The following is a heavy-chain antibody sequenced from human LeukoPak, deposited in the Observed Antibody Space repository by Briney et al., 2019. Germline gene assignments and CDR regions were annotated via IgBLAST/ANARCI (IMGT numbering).Heavy chain of an antibody. D-gene: IGHD3-9*01. CDR1: GGSISSYY. CDR2: LSKSGNT. V-gene: IGHV4-59*01. Sequence: PSETLSLTCTVSGGSISSYYWSWIRLPPGRGVEWIGYLSKSGNTSYSPSLKSRVTIFGDTSKNQFFLKLSSVTAADTAVYYCARARYVNSFYAFDIWGQGTLVTVSS. CDR3: ARARYVNSFYAFDI. J-gene: IGHJ3*02.